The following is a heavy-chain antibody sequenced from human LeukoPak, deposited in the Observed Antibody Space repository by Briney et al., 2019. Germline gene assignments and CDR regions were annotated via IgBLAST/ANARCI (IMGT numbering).Heavy chain of an antibody. Sequence: SETLSLTCTVSGGSISSSSYYWGWIRQPPGKGLERIGSIYYSGSTYYNPSLKSRVTISVDTSKNQFSLKLSSVTAADTAVYYCARHYDRGGLRYFDWLRRGAGGWFDPWGQGTLVTVSS. D-gene: IGHD3-9*01. CDR3: ARHYDRGGLRYFDWLRRGAGGWFDP. CDR1: GGSISSSSYY. CDR2: IYYSGST. V-gene: IGHV4-39*01. J-gene: IGHJ5*02.